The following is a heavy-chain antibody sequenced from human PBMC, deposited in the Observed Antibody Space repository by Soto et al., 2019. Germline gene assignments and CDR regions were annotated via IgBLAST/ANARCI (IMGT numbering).Heavy chain of an antibody. D-gene: IGHD6-19*01. Sequence: QVQLVESGGGVVQPGRSLRLSCAASGFTFSSFGMHWARQVPGKGLEWVALISYDGSKKYYADSVKGRFTISRDKSKNTLYLQMNSLRVEDTAVYYCAKDRGWSSADLDYWGQGTLVTVSS. CDR2: ISYDGSKK. V-gene: IGHV3-30*18. J-gene: IGHJ4*02. CDR1: GFTFSSFG. CDR3: AKDRGWSSADLDY.